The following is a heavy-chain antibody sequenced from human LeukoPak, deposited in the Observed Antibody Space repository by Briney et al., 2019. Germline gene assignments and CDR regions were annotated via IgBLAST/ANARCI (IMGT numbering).Heavy chain of an antibody. V-gene: IGHV4-39*01. CDR3: ASAYGDSIHIDS. J-gene: IGHJ4*02. CDR2: ISYSGST. CDR1: GGSISSSSNF. Sequence: PSETLSLTCTGSGGSISSSSNFWGWIRQPPGKGLEWIGSISYSGSTYYNPSLKSRVTISVDTSKNQFSLKLSSVTAADTAVYYYASAYGDSIHIDSWGQGTLVTVSS. D-gene: IGHD4-17*01.